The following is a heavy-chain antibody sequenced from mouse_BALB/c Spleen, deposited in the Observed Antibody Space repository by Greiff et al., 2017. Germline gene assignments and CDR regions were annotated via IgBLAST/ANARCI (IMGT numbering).Heavy chain of an antibody. Sequence: VKLMESAAELARPGASVKMSCKASGYTFTSYTMHWVKQRPGRGLEWIGYINPSSGYTEYNQKFKDKTTLTADKSSSTAYMQLSSLTSEDSAVYYCARDGYYDWGQGTTLTVSS. CDR3: ARDGYYD. CDR2: INPSSGYT. J-gene: IGHJ2*01. V-gene: IGHV1-4*02. D-gene: IGHD2-3*01. CDR1: GYTFTSYT.